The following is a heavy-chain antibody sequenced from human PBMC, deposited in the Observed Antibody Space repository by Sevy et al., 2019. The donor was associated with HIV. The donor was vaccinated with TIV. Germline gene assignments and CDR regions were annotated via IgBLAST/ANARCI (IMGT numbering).Heavy chain of an antibody. CDR1: GGSINSGDYY. J-gene: IGHJ5*02. V-gene: IGHV4-31*03. CDR3: AREGTKGVWFDP. Sequence: SESLSLTCTVSGGSINSGDYYWSWIRQHPEKGLEWIGYIFHTGRTYYNRSFKSRAIISVDTSKNQFSLKLSLMTAADTAVYYCAREGTKGVWFDPWGQGTLVNVSS. D-gene: IGHD3-16*01. CDR2: IFHTGRT.